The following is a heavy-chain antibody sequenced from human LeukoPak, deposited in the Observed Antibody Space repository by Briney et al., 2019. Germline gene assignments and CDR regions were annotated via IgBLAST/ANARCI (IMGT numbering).Heavy chain of an antibody. CDR3: ARDPDSSGYYPIYYYGMDV. D-gene: IGHD3-22*01. Sequence: GGSLRLSCAASGFTFSSYGMHWVRQAPGKGLEWVAVIWYDGSNKYYADSVKGRFTISRDNSKNTLYLQMNSLRAEDTAVYYCARDPDSSGYYPIYYYGMDVWGQGTTVTVSS. J-gene: IGHJ6*02. CDR1: GFTFSSYG. CDR2: IWYDGSNK. V-gene: IGHV3-33*01.